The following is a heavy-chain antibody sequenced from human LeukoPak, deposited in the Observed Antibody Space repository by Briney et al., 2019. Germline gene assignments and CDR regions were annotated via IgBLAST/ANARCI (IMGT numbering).Heavy chain of an antibody. V-gene: IGHV3-33*01. J-gene: IGHJ4*02. CDR2: IWYDGSNK. Sequence: RXAPGKXXXWVAVIWYDGSNKYYADSVKGRFTISRDNSKNTLYLQMNSLRAEDTAVYYCARDHSPGSPGYWGQGTLVTVSS. D-gene: IGHD3-10*01. CDR3: ARDHSPGSPGY.